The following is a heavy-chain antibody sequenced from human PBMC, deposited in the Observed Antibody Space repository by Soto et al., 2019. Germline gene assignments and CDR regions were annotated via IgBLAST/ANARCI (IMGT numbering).Heavy chain of an antibody. Sequence: GGSLRLSCAASGFTFSSYGMHWVRQAPGKGLEWVAVISYDGSNKYYADSVKGRFTISRDNSKNTLYLQMNSLRAEDTAVYYCAKGSGYDYWGQGTLVTVSS. CDR3: AKGSGYDY. CDR1: GFTFSSYG. D-gene: IGHD5-12*01. CDR2: ISYDGSNK. J-gene: IGHJ4*02. V-gene: IGHV3-30*18.